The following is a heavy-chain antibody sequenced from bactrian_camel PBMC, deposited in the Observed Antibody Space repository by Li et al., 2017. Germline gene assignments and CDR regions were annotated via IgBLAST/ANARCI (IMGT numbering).Heavy chain of an antibody. CDR2: FDSDGTI. J-gene: IGHJ6*01. CDR1: GSTYSLSC. Sequence: HVQLVESGGGSVQAGGSLRLLCQFPGSTYSLSCMGWFRQAPGKERERVAGFDSDGTIRHLDSVKGRFTISQDNAKKTLNLQMDSLKPMDTAMYYCATLWRFDYAVFGSWGQG. V-gene: IGHV3S53*01. D-gene: IGHD4*01. CDR3: ATLWRFDYAVFGS.